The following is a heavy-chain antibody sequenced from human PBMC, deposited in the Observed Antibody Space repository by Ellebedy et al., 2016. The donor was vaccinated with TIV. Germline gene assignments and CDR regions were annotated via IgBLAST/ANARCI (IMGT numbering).Heavy chain of an antibody. CDR3: ARVRWATVARGVPFHYGMDV. CDR2: FLPMFGTS. D-gene: IGHD3-10*01. J-gene: IGHJ6*02. CDR1: RGTFSTYA. Sequence: ASVKVSCKAFRGTFSTYALNWVRQAPGQGLEWIGAFLPMFGTSNSAQKFQGRVTITADESMTTAYMDLSSLRSEDTAVYYCARVRWATVARGVPFHYGMDVWGQGTTVTVTS. V-gene: IGHV1-69*13.